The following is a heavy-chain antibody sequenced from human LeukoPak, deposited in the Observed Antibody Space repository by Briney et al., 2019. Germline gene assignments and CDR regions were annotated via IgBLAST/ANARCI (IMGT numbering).Heavy chain of an antibody. CDR3: ARAWALSSSDYDFSAISNWFDP. J-gene: IGHJ5*02. CDR1: GGSFSGYY. D-gene: IGHD3-3*01. Sequence: PSETLSLTCAVYGGSFSGYYWSWIRQPPGKGLEWIGEINHSGSTNYNPSLKSRVTISVDTSKNQFSLKLSSVTAADTAVYYCARAWALSSSDYDFSAISNWFDPWGQGTLVTVSS. CDR2: INHSGST. V-gene: IGHV4-34*01.